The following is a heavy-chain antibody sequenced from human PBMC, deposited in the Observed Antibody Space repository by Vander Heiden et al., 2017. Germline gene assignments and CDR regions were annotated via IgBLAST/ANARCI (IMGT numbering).Heavy chain of an antibody. D-gene: IGHD3-3*01. CDR3: ARDYYDFWSGYSPNWFDP. V-gene: IGHV1-2*02. CDR1: GYTFPGSY. CDR2: INPNSGGT. J-gene: IGHJ5*02. Sequence: VQLVQSGAEVKKPGASVKVSCKASGYTFPGSYMHWVRQAPGQGLEWMGWINPNSGGTNYAQKFQGRVTMTRDTSISTAYMELSRLRSDDTAVYYCARDYYDFWSGYSPNWFDPWGQGTLVTVSS.